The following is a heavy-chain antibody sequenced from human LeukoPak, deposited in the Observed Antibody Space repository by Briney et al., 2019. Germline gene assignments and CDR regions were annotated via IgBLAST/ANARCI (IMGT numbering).Heavy chain of an antibody. V-gene: IGHV4-34*01. CDR3: ARGWAPRYSSSWYSTGMDV. Sequence: KPSETLSLTCAVYGGSFSGYYWSRIRQPPGKGLEWIGEINHSGSTNYNPSLKSRVTISVDTSKNQFPLKLSSVTAADTAVYYCARGWAPRYSSSWYSTGMDVWGQGTTVTVSS. CDR2: INHSGST. J-gene: IGHJ6*02. D-gene: IGHD6-13*01. CDR1: GGSFSGYY.